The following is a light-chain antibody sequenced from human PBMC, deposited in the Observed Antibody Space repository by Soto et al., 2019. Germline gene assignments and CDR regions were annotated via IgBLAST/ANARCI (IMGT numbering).Light chain of an antibody. J-gene: IGLJ2*01. Sequence: QSALTQPASGSGSPGQSITISCAGTMRDVGAYNLVSWYQQHPGRAPQLIIYEVRNRPSGISFRFSGSKSGNTASLTISGLQAEDEADYYCSSYTSKSSLIFGGGTKVTV. CDR2: EVR. CDR3: SSYTSKSSLI. CDR1: MRDVGAYNL. V-gene: IGLV2-14*01.